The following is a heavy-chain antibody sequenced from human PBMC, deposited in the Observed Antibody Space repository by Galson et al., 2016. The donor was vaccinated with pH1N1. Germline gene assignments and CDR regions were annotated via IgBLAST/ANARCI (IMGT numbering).Heavy chain of an antibody. CDR1: GFSFNDYA. V-gene: IGHV3-9*01. CDR3: AKDLGPFGSGSLAH. Sequence: SLRLSCAGSGFSFNDYAMHWVRQPPGKGMEWITGTSWGTGMKGYADSVKGRFTISRDNARNSLYLEMNSLRPEDTAFYYCAKDLGPFGSGSLAHWGQGILVTVSS. CDR2: TSWGTGMK. D-gene: IGHD3-10*01. J-gene: IGHJ5*02.